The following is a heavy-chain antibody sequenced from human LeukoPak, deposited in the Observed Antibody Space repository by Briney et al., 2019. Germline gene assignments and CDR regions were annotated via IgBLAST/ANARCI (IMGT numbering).Heavy chain of an antibody. Sequence: PSETLSLTCTVSGGSMTNNTFYWGWIRQPPGKGLEWIGSIYHTGPTYYNPSLKSRVTISVDTSKNQFSPKLSSVTAADTAVYYCARVLIWFGQLQNWFDPWGPGTLVTVSS. CDR3: ARVLIWFGQLQNWFDP. V-gene: IGHV4-39*07. D-gene: IGHD3-10*01. J-gene: IGHJ5*02. CDR2: IYHTGPT. CDR1: GGSMTNNTFY.